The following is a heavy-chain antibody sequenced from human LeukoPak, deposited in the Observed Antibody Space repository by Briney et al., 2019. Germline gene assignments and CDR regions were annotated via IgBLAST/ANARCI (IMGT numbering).Heavy chain of an antibody. CDR2: ISTTGSSI. J-gene: IGHJ6*04. CDR1: GFTFSSYS. CDR3: AELGITMIGGV. D-gene: IGHD3-10*02. Sequence: GGSLRLSCAASGFTFSSYSMNWVRQAPGKGLEWVSYISTTGSSIYYADSVKGRFTISRDNAKNSLYLQMNSLRAEDTAVYYCAELGITMIGGVWGKGTTVTISS. V-gene: IGHV3-48*04.